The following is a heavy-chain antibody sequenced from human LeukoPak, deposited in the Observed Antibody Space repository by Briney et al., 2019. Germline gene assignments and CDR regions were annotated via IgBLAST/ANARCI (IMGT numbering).Heavy chain of an antibody. CDR2: ISNDGGGT. Sequence: PGGSLRLSCAASGFIFNNYGLIWVRQAPGKGLEWVSDISNDGGGTNYADFVKGRFTISRDNSKNTLFLQMNSLRAEDTALYYCAKGSSGYFVDLWGQGTLVTVSS. CDR3: AKGSSGYFVDL. J-gene: IGHJ5*02. CDR1: GFIFNNYG. V-gene: IGHV3-23*01. D-gene: IGHD3-22*01.